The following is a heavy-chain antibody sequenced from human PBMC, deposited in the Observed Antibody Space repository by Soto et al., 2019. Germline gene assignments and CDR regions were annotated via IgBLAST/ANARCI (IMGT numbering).Heavy chain of an antibody. CDR1: GGSISSSSYH. Sequence: SETQSLSCTVSGGSISSSSYHWGRIRQPPGKGLEWIGSIYYSGSTYYNPSLKSRVTISVDTSKNQFSLKLSSVTAADTAVYYCWGLVVGYINVVAASSNYDYWGQGTLVTVSS. CDR3: WGLVVGYINVVAASSNYDY. CDR2: IYYSGST. V-gene: IGHV4-39*01. J-gene: IGHJ4*02. D-gene: IGHD2-15*01.